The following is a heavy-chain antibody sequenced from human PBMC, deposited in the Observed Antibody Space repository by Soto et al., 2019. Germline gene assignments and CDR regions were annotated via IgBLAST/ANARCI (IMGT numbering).Heavy chain of an antibody. CDR2: IYTDDST. CDR1: GFAVSANY. Sequence: EVQLVESGGGLIQAGGSLRLSCAASGFAVSANYISWVRQAPGKGLEWVSIIYTDDSTYYPDSVKGRFTFSRDKSKNTLYLQIDSLRVDDTAVYYCASVSSPLPDNWFDPWGQGNLVTVSS. CDR3: ASVSSPLPDNWFDP. J-gene: IGHJ5*02. V-gene: IGHV3-53*01. D-gene: IGHD6-6*01.